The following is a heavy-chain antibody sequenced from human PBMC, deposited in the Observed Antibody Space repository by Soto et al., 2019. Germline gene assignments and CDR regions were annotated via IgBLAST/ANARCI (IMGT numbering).Heavy chain of an antibody. CDR1: GFTFSSYA. J-gene: IGHJ6*03. V-gene: IGHV3-64*01. Sequence: GGSLRLSCAASGFTFSSYAMHWVRQAPGKGLEYVSAISSNGGSTYYANSVKGRFTISRDNSKNTLYLQMGSLRAEDMAVYCCARGGYYGSGSYYAYYYMDVWGKGTTVTVSS. D-gene: IGHD3-10*01. CDR2: ISSNGGST. CDR3: ARGGYYGSGSYYAYYYMDV.